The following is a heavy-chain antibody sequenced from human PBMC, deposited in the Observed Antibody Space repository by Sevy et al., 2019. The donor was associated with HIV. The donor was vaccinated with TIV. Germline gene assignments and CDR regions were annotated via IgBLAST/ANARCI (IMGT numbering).Heavy chain of an antibody. Sequence: GGSLRLSCAASGFTFSSHAMHWVRQAPGKGLEWVAAISNDGSSKYYADSVKGRFTISRDDSKNTLYLQMNSLRAGDTSVYSSARDGGYSVIFLPIGYWGQGTLVTVSS. D-gene: IGHD3-16*02. CDR1: GFTFSSHA. J-gene: IGHJ4*02. CDR3: ARDGGYSVIFLPIGY. V-gene: IGHV3-30-3*01. CDR2: ISNDGSSK.